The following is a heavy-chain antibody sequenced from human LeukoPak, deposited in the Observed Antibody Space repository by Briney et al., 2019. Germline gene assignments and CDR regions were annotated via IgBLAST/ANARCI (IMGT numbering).Heavy chain of an antibody. CDR2: IYYSGST. J-gene: IGHJ5*02. Sequence: PSETLSLTCTVSGGSVSSGSYYWSWIRQPPGKGLEWIGYIYYSGSTNYNPSLKSRVTISVDTSKNQFSLKLSSVTAADTAVYYCARVPHITMVRGVIMGWFDPWGQGTLVTVSS. CDR3: ARVPHITMVRGVIMGWFDP. D-gene: IGHD3-10*01. CDR1: GGSVSSGSYY. V-gene: IGHV4-61*01.